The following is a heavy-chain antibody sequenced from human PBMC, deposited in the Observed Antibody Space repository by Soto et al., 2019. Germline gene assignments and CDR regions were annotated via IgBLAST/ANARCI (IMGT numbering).Heavy chain of an antibody. CDR3: ARDGDRQKYCTNGVCYTDYYYYMDV. D-gene: IGHD2-8*01. CDR2: IYYSGST. Sequence: PSETLSLTCTVSGGSISSGGYYWSWIRQHPGKGLEWIGYIYYSGSTYYNPSLKSRVTISVDTSKNQFSLKLSSVTAADTAVYYCARDGDRQKYCTNGVCYTDYYYYMDVWGKGTTVTVSS. CDR1: GGSISSGGYY. V-gene: IGHV4-31*03. J-gene: IGHJ6*03.